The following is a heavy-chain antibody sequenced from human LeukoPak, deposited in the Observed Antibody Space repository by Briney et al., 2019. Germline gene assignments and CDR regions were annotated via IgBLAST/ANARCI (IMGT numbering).Heavy chain of an antibody. V-gene: IGHV3-48*02. Sequence: PGGSLRLSCAASGFTFSSYAMSWVRQAPGKGLEWVAYIRSSGSTIYYADSVKGRFTISRDTAKNSLYLQMNSLRDEDTAVYYCTRDPDALDYWGQGTLVTVSS. J-gene: IGHJ4*02. CDR1: GFTFSSYA. CDR3: TRDPDALDY. CDR2: IRSSGSTI.